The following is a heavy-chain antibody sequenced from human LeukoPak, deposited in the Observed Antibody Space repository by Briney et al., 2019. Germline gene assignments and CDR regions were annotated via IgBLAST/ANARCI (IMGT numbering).Heavy chain of an antibody. J-gene: IGHJ4*02. D-gene: IGHD3-9*01. CDR3: ARDIDWGFDR. CDR1: GFTFSSYS. CDR2: ISTGTI. V-gene: IGHV3-48*02. Sequence: GGSLRLSCAASGFTFSSYSMNWVRQAPGKGLEWVSYISTGTISYADSVKGRFTISRDNAKNSVYLQMNSLRDEDTAVYFCARDIDWGFDRWGQGTLVTVSS.